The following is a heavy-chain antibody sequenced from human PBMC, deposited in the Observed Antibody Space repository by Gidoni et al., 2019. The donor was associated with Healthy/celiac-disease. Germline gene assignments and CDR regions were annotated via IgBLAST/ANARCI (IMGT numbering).Heavy chain of an antibody. D-gene: IGHD1-26*01. CDR3: TRSGSYPYYYGMDV. J-gene: IGHJ6*02. CDR1: GFTFSGSA. CDR2: IRSKANSYAT. Sequence: EVQLVESGGGLVQPGGSLKLSCAASGFTFSGSAMHWVRQASGKGLEWVGRIRSKANSYATAYAASVKGRFTISRDDSKNTAYLQMNSLKTEDTAVYYCTRSGSYPYYYGMDVWGQGTTVTVSS. V-gene: IGHV3-73*02.